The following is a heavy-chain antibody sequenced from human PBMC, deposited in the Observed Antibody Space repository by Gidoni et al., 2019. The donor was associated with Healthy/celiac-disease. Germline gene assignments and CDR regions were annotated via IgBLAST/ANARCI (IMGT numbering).Heavy chain of an antibody. CDR2: IYYSGST. CDR1: VGSISSYY. Sequence: QVQLQESGPGLVKPSETLSLTFTVSVGSISSYYWSWIRQPPGKGLEWIGYIYYSGSTNYNPSLKSRVTISVDTSKNQFSLKLSSVTAADTAVYYCARFYGDYPYYYYYMDVWGKGTTVTVSS. D-gene: IGHD4-17*01. V-gene: IGHV4-59*08. CDR3: ARFYGDYPYYYYYMDV. J-gene: IGHJ6*03.